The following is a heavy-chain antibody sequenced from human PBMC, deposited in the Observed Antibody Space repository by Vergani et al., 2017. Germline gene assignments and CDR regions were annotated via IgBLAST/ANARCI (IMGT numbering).Heavy chain of an antibody. J-gene: IGHJ4*02. CDR2: IYHSGST. V-gene: IGHV4-31*03. CDR3: ARVGEGGIAVAGTWWGLDY. Sequence: QVQLQESGPGLVKPSQTLSLTCTVSGGSISSGGYYLSWIRQHPGKGLEWIGYIYHSGSTYYNPSLKSRVTISVDTSKNQFSLKLSSVTAADTAVYYCARVGEGGIAVAGTWWGLDYWGQGSLVTVSS. CDR1: GGSISSGGYY. D-gene: IGHD6-19*01.